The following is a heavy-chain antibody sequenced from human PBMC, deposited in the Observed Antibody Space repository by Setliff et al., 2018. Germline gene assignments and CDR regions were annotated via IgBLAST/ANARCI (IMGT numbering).Heavy chain of an antibody. CDR2: ISSSSSYI. Sequence: GGSLRLSCAASGFTFSRYTINWVRQAPGKGLEWVSSISSSSSYIYYTDSVKGRFAISRDNAKNSLYLQMNSLRAEDTAVYYCARVDDILTGVNYYYGMDVWGQGTTVTVSS. V-gene: IGHV3-21*01. CDR3: ARVDDILTGVNYYYGMDV. D-gene: IGHD3-9*01. J-gene: IGHJ6*02. CDR1: GFTFSRYT.